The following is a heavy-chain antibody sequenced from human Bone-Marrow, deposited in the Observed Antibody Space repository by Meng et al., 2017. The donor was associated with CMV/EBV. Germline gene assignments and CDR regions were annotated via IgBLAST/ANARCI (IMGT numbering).Heavy chain of an antibody. CDR3: ARDQGIAAAGTDY. V-gene: IGHV1-3*01. J-gene: IGHJ4*02. CDR2: INASNDST. Sequence: CKASGCTFTSYAMHWVRQARGQRVEWMGWINASNDSTKYSQKFQGKVTITRDTSASTAYMELSCLRSEDTAVYYCARDQGIAAAGTDYWGQGTLVTVSS. CDR1: GCTFTSYA. D-gene: IGHD6-13*01.